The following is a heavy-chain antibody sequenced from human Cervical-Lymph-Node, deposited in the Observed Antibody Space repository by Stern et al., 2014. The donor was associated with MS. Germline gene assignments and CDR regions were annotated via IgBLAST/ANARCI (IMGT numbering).Heavy chain of an antibody. CDR1: GYSFTANW. Sequence: EVQLVEYGAEGKKPGESLKISCKGSGYSFTANWIAWVRQMPGKGLEWMGIIYPGDSDTRYSPSFQGQVTISADKSISTAYLQWSSLKASDTAMYYCARDYGDYAFDYWGQGTLVTVSS. D-gene: IGHD4-17*01. J-gene: IGHJ4*02. V-gene: IGHV5-51*01. CDR3: ARDYGDYAFDY. CDR2: IYPGDSDT.